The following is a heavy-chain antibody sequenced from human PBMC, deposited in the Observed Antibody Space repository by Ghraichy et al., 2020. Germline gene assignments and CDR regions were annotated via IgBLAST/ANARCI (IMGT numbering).Heavy chain of an antibody. V-gene: IGHV3-11*06. D-gene: IGHD1-26*01. Sequence: GGSLRLSCEASGFTFIDYFMTWIRQPPGKGLEWVSYTSASVTSTNYADSVKGRFTISRDNARNSLYLQMNSLTAEDTALYYCARVCVGATTDAWYFDVWGRGTLVTVSS. CDR3: ARVCVGATTDAWYFDV. CDR2: TSASVTST. CDR1: GFTFIDYF. J-gene: IGHJ2*01.